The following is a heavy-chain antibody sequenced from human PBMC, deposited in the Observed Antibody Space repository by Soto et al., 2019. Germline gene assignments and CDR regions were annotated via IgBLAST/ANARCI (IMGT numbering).Heavy chain of an antibody. CDR1: GYPLTSGCY. J-gene: IGHJ6*02. V-gene: IGHV4-38-2*01. Sequence: SETLALTFGVSGYPLTSGCYCCWIRQPPGKGLEWIGSIYHSGDTYYNASLKSRVTISVDTSQNQISLKLTSANAADTAVYYCARQYQGDRGFYYYAVDVWGPGTTVTVSS. CDR2: IYHSGDT. D-gene: IGHD2-2*01. CDR3: ARQYQGDRGFYYYAVDV.